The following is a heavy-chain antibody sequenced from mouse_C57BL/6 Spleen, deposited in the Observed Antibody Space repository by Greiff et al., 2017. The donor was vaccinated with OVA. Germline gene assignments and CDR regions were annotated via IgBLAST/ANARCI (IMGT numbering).Heavy chain of an antibody. V-gene: IGHV1-50*01. Sequence: VQLQQPGAELVKPGASVKLSCKASGYTFTSYWMQWVKQRPGQGLEWIGEIDPSDSYTNYNQKFKGKATLTVDTSSSTAYMQLSSLTSEDSAVYDCAEVSRPYYAMDYWGQGTSVTVSS. CDR2: IDPSDSYT. J-gene: IGHJ4*01. CDR3: AEVSRPYYAMDY. D-gene: IGHD2-14*01. CDR1: GYTFTSYW.